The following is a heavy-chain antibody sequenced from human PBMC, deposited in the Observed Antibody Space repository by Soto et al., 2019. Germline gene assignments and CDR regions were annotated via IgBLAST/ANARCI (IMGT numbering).Heavy chain of an antibody. J-gene: IGHJ5*01. CDR1: GFTFTRYS. Sequence: LRLSCAASGFTFTRYSMNWVRQAPGKGLEWVSSISSTTNYIYYGDSMKGRFTISRDNAKNSLYLEMNSLRAEDTAVYYCARDPSEGRVGNWFESWGQGTLVTVSS. V-gene: IGHV3-21*06. CDR2: ISSTTNYI. D-gene: IGHD2-2*01. CDR3: ARDPSEGRVGNWFES.